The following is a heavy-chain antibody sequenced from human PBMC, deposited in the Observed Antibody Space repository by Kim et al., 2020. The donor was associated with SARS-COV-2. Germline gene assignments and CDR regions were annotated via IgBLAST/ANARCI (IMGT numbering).Heavy chain of an antibody. CDR3: ARDQGWLLESYYYYGMDI. CDR2: IYSGGST. CDR1: GFTVSSNY. V-gene: IGHV3-53*01. J-gene: IGHJ6*02. D-gene: IGHD5-18*01. Sequence: GGSLRLSCAASGFTVSSNYMSWVRQAPGKGLEWVSVIYSGGSTYYADSVKGRFTISRDNSKNTLYLQMNSLRAEDTAVYYCARDQGWLLESYYYYGMDIWGQGTTVTVSS.